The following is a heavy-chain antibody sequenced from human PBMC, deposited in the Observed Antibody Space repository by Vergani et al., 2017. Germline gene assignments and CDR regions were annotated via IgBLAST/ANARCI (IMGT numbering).Heavy chain of an antibody. Sequence: QVQMVESGGGVVQPGRSLRLSCAASGFTSSSYGMHWVRQAPGKGPEWVAVISYDGSNKFYADSVKGRFTISRDNSKNTLYLQMNSLRVEDTAVYYCARGDDTNYFDYWGQGTLVTVSS. J-gene: IGHJ4*02. D-gene: IGHD3-22*01. CDR3: ARGDDTNYFDY. CDR1: GFTSSSYG. V-gene: IGHV3-30*03. CDR2: ISYDGSNK.